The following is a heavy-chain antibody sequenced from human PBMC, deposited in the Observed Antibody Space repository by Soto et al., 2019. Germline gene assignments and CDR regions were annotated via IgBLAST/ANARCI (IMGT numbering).Heavy chain of an antibody. CDR1: GYSFTSYW. CDR3: ARRLGGSGWYSGSAPQRRPDNWFDP. V-gene: IGHV5-51*01. D-gene: IGHD6-19*01. Sequence: GESLKISCKGSGYSFTSYWIGWVRQIPGKGLEWMGILYPGDSDTRYSPSLQGQVTISADKSISTAYLQWSSLKASDTAMYYCARRLGGSGWYSGSAPQRRPDNWFDPWGQGTLVTVSS. J-gene: IGHJ5*02. CDR2: LYPGDSDT.